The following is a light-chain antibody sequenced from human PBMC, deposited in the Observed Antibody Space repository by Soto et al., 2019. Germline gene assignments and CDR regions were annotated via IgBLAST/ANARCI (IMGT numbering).Light chain of an antibody. V-gene: IGKV3-15*01. Sequence: EIVMTQSPATLSVSPGERATLSCRASQSVSSNLAWYQQKPGQAPRLLIYGASTRATGIPARLSGCGSGTEFTLTISSLQSEAFAVYYCQQYNNWPPYTFGQGTKLEIK. CDR1: QSVSSN. CDR3: QQYNNWPPYT. J-gene: IGKJ2*01. CDR2: GAS.